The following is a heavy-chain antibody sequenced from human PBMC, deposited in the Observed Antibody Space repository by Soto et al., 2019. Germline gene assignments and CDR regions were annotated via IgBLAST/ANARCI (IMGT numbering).Heavy chain of an antibody. V-gene: IGHV3-30*03. CDR1: GFTVSSYG. Sequence: QVQLVESGGGVVQPGRSLRLSCAVSGFTVSSYGMHWVRQAPGKGLEWVAVISRDGGTKFYADSVKGRFTISKDNSRNTLFLEMNSLSGDDMAVYYCTGEDASGYWGQGALVTVSA. J-gene: IGHJ4*02. CDR3: TGEDASGY. CDR2: ISRDGGTK. D-gene: IGHD2-8*02.